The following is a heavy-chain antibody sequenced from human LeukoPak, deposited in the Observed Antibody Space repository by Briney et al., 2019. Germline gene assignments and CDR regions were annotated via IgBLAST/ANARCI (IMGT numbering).Heavy chain of an antibody. D-gene: IGHD1-26*01. Sequence: GGSLRLSCAASGFTVSSNYMSWVRQAPGKGLEEVSVIYSGGSTYYADSVKGRFTVSRHNSKNTLYLQMNSLRAEDTAVYYCARGNSGSYYSDYWGQGTLVTVSS. CDR1: GFTVSSNY. CDR2: IYSGGST. CDR3: ARGNSGSYYSDY. J-gene: IGHJ4*02. V-gene: IGHV3-53*04.